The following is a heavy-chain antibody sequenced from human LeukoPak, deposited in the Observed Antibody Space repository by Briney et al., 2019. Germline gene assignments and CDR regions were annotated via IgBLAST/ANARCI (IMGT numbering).Heavy chain of an antibody. J-gene: IGHJ4*02. CDR1: GYSITSGYY. CDR2: IYHNGST. V-gene: IGHV4-38-2*02. Sequence: SETLSLTCSVSGYSITSGYYWGWIRQPPGKGLEWIGTIYHNGSTSYNPSLKSRVTISVDTSKNQFSLKLSSVTAADTAVYYCARGEWGYSYGHQFDYWGQGTLVTVSS. D-gene: IGHD5-18*01. CDR3: ARGEWGYSYGHQFDY.